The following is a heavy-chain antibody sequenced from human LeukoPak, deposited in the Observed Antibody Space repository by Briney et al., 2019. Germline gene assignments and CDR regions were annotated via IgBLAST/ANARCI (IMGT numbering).Heavy chain of an antibody. CDR3: AGSVVGNWFDP. CDR2: IYTSGST. J-gene: IGHJ5*02. CDR1: GGSISSGSYY. D-gene: IGHD2-15*01. V-gene: IGHV4-61*02. Sequence: SETLSLTCTVSGGSISSGSYYWSWIRQPAGKGLEWIGRIYTSGSTNYNPSLKSRVTISVDTSKNQFSLKLSSVTAADTAVYYCAGSVVGNWFDPWGQGTLVTVSS.